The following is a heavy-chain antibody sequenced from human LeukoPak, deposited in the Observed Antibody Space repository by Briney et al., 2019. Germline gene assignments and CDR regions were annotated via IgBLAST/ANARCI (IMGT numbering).Heavy chain of an antibody. Sequence: GGSLRLSCAASGFTFSTYWMHWVRQALGKELVWVSRINSDGSSTTYADSVKGRFTISRDNAKNTLFLQMNSLRAEDMAVYYCARDRLAVMDYWGQGTLVTVSS. CDR2: INSDGSST. J-gene: IGHJ4*02. V-gene: IGHV3-74*01. CDR1: GFTFSTYW. D-gene: IGHD3-9*01. CDR3: ARDRLAVMDY.